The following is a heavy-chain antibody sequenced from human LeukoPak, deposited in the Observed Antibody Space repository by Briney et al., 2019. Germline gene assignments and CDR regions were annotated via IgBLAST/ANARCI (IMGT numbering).Heavy chain of an antibody. D-gene: IGHD6-13*01. CDR1: GFTFSSYA. CDR2: ISGSGGST. CDR3: AKDLRRSSSWYGARDWDIDY. J-gene: IGHJ4*02. V-gene: IGHV3-23*01. Sequence: PGGSLRLSCAASGFTFSSYAMSWVRQAPGKGLEWVSAISGSGGSTYYADSVKGRFTISRDNSKNTLYLQMNSLRAEDTAVYYCAKDLRRSSSWYGARDWDIDYWGQGTLVTVSS.